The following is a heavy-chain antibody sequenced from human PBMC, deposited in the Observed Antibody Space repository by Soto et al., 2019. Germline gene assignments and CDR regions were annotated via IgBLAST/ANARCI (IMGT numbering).Heavy chain of an antibody. CDR1: GFTFSSYW. J-gene: IGHJ3*02. CDR3: AKAKGSTWHSALDI. D-gene: IGHD6-13*01. V-gene: IGHV3-74*01. Sequence: GGSLRLSCAASGFTFSSYWMHWVRQAPGKGLVWVSRINSDGSSTSYADSVKGRFTISRDNSKNTLYLQMNSLRAEDTAVYYCAKAKGSTWHSALDIWGQGTMVTVSS. CDR2: INSDGSST.